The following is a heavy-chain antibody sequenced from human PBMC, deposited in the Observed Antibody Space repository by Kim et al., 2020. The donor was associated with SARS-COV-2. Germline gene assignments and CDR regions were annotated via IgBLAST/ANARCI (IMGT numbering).Heavy chain of an antibody. CDR1: GFTFSSYW. CDR3: ARDGYYDSSGYYPHYYYYGMDV. CDR2: IKQDGSEK. J-gene: IGHJ6*02. Sequence: GGSLRLSCAASGFTFSSYWMSWVRQAPGKGLEWVANIKQDGSEKYYVDSVKGRFTISRDNAKNSLYLQMNSLRAEDTAVYYCARDGYYDSSGYYPHYYYYGMDVWGQGTTVTVSS. D-gene: IGHD3-22*01. V-gene: IGHV3-7*01.